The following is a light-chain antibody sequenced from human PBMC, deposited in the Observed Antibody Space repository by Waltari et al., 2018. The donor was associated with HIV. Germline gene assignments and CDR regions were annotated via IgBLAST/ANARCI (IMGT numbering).Light chain of an antibody. V-gene: IGLV4-60*02. J-gene: IGLJ2*01. CDR1: SGHSSYI. Sequence: QPVLTQSSSASASLGSSVTLTCTLSSGHSSYIIAWHQQQPGKAPRYLMKLEGSGSYNKGRGVPARFSGSCSGAERYLTISTLQCEDEADYYCETWDSNTRVFGGGTKLTVL. CDR3: ETWDSNTRV. CDR2: LEGSGSY.